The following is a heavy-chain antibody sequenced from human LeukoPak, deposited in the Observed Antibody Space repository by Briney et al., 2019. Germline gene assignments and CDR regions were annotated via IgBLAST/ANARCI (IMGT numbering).Heavy chain of an antibody. CDR3: ARDHPNNWFDP. CDR2: INHSGST. J-gene: IGHJ5*02. CDR1: GGSFSGYY. Sequence: SETLSLTCAVYGGSFSGYYWSWIRQPPGKGLEWIGEINHSGSTNYNPSLKSRVTISVDTSKNQFSLKLSPVTAADTAVYYCARDHPNNWFDPWGQGTLVTVSS. D-gene: IGHD1-14*01. V-gene: IGHV4-34*01.